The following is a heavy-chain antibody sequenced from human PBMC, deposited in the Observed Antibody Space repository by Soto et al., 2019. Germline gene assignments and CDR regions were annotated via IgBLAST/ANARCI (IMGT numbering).Heavy chain of an antibody. CDR3: AISEGRYCSGGSCSSTKYYYYGMDV. D-gene: IGHD2-15*01. V-gene: IGHV5-51*01. CDR1: GKRFNYHW. Sequence: PGESLKISWKGSGKRFNYHWIGWVSKMTGKGLEWMGIIYPGDSETRYSPSFQGQVTISVDKSISTAYLQWSSLEASDTAIYYCAISEGRYCSGGSCSSTKYYYYGMDVWGQGTTVTVS. J-gene: IGHJ6*02. CDR2: IYPGDSET.